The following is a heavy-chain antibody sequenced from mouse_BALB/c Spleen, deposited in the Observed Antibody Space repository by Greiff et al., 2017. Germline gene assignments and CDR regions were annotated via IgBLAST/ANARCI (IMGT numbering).Heavy chain of an antibody. Sequence: EVKLQESGTVLARPGASVKMSCKASGYTFTSYWMHWVKQRPGQGLEWIGAIYPGNSDTSYNQKFKGKAKLTAVTSTSTAYMELSSLTNEDSAVYYCTRWGGYYDYAMDYWGQGTSVTVSS. CDR2: IYPGNSDT. D-gene: IGHD2-3*01. CDR3: TRWGGYYDYAMDY. V-gene: IGHV1-5*01. CDR1: GYTFTSYW. J-gene: IGHJ4*01.